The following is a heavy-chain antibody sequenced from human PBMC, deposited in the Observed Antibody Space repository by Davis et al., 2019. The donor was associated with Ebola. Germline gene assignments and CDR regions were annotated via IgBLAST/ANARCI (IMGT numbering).Heavy chain of an antibody. Sequence: SVKVSCKTSGGTFTNYAVNWVRQAPGQGLEWMGRIIPVVDTKDYAQKFQGRVTLTADKATNTAYMELSGLRFDDTAVYFCARGGVAYSDLDYWGQGTLVAVSS. J-gene: IGHJ4*02. CDR1: GGTFTNYA. CDR2: IIPVVDTK. V-gene: IGHV1-69*04. D-gene: IGHD2-21*01. CDR3: ARGGVAYSDLDY.